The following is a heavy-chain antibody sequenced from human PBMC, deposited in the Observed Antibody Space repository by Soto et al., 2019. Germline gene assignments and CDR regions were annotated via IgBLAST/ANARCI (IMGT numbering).Heavy chain of an antibody. J-gene: IGHJ6*02. CDR2: MNPNSGNT. V-gene: IGHV1-8*01. CDR3: ARWGFCSGGSCSLSYYGMDV. CDR1: GYTLASYD. Sequence: SVKVSCTASGYTLASYDISWVRQETRQGLEWMGWMNPNSGNTGYAQKFQGRVTMTGNTSISTAYMELSSLRSEDTAVYYCARWGFCSGGSCSLSYYGMDVWGQGTTVTVSS. D-gene: IGHD2-15*01.